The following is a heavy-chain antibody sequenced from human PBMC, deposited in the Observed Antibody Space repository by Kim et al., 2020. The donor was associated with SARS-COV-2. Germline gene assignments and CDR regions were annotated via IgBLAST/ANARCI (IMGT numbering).Heavy chain of an antibody. CDR2: ISYDGSNK. J-gene: IGHJ4*02. D-gene: IGHD4-17*01. Sequence: GGSLRLSCAASGFTFSSYGMHWVRQAPGKGLEWVAVISYDGSNKYYADSVKGRFTISRDNSKNTLYLQMNSLRAEDTAVYYCAKDHDDYGERYYFDYWGQGTLVTVSS. CDR3: AKDHDDYGERYYFDY. V-gene: IGHV3-30*18. CDR1: GFTFSSYG.